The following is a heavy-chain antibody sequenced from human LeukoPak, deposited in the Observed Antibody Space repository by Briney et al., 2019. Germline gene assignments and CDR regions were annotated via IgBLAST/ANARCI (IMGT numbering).Heavy chain of an antibody. V-gene: IGHV4-39*01. D-gene: IGHD3-22*01. CDR1: GGSISSSFYY. J-gene: IGHJ4*02. CDR2: IYHSGST. CDR3: AKGYYDSRGYDY. Sequence: SETLSLTCTVSGGSISSSFYYWGWICQPPGKGLEWIGSIYHSGSTYYNPSLKRRVTISVDTSRNQFSLNLSSVTAADTAVYYCAKGYYDSRGYDYWGQGTLVTVSS.